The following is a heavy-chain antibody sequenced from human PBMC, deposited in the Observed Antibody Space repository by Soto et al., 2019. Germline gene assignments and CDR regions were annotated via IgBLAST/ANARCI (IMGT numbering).Heavy chain of an antibody. V-gene: IGHV3-15*01. Sequence: GGSLRLSCAASGFTFSNAWMSWVRQAPGKGLEWVGRIKSKTDGGTTDYAAPVKGRFTISRDDSKNTLYLQMNSLKTEDTAVYYCTTQPPYGDYFSDYWGQGTLVTVSS. J-gene: IGHJ4*02. CDR2: IKSKTDGGTT. CDR1: GFTFSNAW. CDR3: TTQPPYGDYFSDY. D-gene: IGHD4-17*01.